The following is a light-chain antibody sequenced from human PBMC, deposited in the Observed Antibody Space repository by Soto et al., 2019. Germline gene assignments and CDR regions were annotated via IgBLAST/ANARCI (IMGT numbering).Light chain of an antibody. CDR3: QHYNSYSEA. CDR1: QTISSY. Sequence: DIQIRHSPSSLSSFVGDRVTITCRASQTISSYLNWYQQKPGKAPKVLIYAASSLQSGVPSRFSGSGSGTEFTLTISSLQPDDFATYYCQHYNSYSEAFGQGTKV. CDR2: AAS. V-gene: IGKV1-39*01. J-gene: IGKJ1*01.